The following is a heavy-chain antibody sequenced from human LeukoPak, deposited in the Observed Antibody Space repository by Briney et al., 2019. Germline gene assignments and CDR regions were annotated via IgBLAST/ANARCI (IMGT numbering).Heavy chain of an antibody. V-gene: IGHV4-39*01. CDR1: GGSISSSSYY. CDR3: ARRILLGYYYYMDV. Sequence: SETLSLTCTVSGGSISSSSYYWGWIRQPPGKGLEWIGSIYYSGSTYYNPSLKSRVTISVDTSKNQFSLKLSSVTAADTAVYYCARRILLGYYYYMDVWGEGTTVTVSS. J-gene: IGHJ6*03. D-gene: IGHD3-16*01. CDR2: IYYSGST.